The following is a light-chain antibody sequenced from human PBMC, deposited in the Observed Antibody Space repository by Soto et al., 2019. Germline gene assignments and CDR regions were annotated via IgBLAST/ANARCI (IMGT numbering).Light chain of an antibody. Sequence: QLVLTQSPSASASLGASVKLTCTLSSGHSSYSIAWHQQQPEKGPRYLMKVNSDGSRSKGYGIPDRFSGSSSGTERYLTISSLQSEDEADYYCQTSDTGINVVFGGGTKVTVL. CDR2: VNSDGSR. CDR3: QTSDTGINVV. V-gene: IGLV4-69*01. J-gene: IGLJ2*01. CDR1: SGHSSYS.